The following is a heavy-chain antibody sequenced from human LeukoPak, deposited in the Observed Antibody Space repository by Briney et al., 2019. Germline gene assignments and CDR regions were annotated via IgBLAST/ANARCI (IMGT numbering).Heavy chain of an antibody. V-gene: IGHV4-4*02. Sequence: SETLSLTCAASGGSISSSNWWSWVRQPPGKGLEWIGDIYQTESTNYNPSLKSRVTISVDKSRNRFSLKLRSVTAADTAMYYCARQGIRSSYYHTTDPRRGYYFDYWGQGTLVTVSS. CDR3: ARQGIRSSYYHTTDPRRGYYFDY. D-gene: IGHD3-22*01. CDR1: GGSISSSNW. CDR2: IYQTEST. J-gene: IGHJ4*02.